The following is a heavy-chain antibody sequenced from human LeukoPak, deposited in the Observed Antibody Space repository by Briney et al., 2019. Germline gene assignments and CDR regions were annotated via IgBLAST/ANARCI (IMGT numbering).Heavy chain of an antibody. D-gene: IGHD3-9*01. Sequence: GASVKVSCKASGYTFTSYGISWVRQAPGQGLEWMGWINAGNGNTKYSQEFQGRVTITRDTSASTAYMELSSLRSEDMAVYYCARSERYFDWLLAPFDYWGQGTLVTVSS. CDR3: ARSERYFDWLLAPFDY. J-gene: IGHJ4*02. V-gene: IGHV1-3*03. CDR2: INAGNGNT. CDR1: GYTFTSYG.